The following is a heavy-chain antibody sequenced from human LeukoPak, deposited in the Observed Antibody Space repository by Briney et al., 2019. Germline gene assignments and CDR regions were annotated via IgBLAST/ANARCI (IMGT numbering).Heavy chain of an antibody. Sequence: GRSLRLSCAASGFTFSSYGMHWVRQAPGKGLEWVAVIWYDGSNKYYADSVKGRFTISRDNSKNTLYLQMNSLRAEDTAVYYCARVEYYGSGSYSYYFDYWGQGTLVTVSS. D-gene: IGHD3-10*01. CDR3: ARVEYYGSGSYSYYFDY. CDR2: IWYDGSNK. J-gene: IGHJ4*02. V-gene: IGHV3-33*01. CDR1: GFTFSSYG.